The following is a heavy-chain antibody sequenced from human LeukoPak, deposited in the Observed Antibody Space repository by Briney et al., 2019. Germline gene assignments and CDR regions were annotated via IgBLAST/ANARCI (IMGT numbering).Heavy chain of an antibody. J-gene: IGHJ4*02. Sequence: ASVKVSCKASGYTFTGYFMHWVRQAPGQGLEWMGWINPNSGGTNYAQKFQDRVTMTRDTSISTVYMELSRLRSDDTAVYFCAAASGRFLYWGQGSLVTVSS. CDR1: GYTFTGYF. D-gene: IGHD1-26*01. CDR2: INPNSGGT. V-gene: IGHV1-2*02. CDR3: AAASGRFLY.